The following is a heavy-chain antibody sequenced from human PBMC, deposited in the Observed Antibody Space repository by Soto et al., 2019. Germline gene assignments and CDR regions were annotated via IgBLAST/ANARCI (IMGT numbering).Heavy chain of an antibody. Sequence: QVQLVESGGGVVQPGRSLRLSCASAGFTFSSYAMHWVRQSPGEGLEWVALISYDESDKYYRDSVKGRFTISRDNSKKTLYLQMNSLTAEDTAVYYCGRSGTTYCPGRNCYAARFDPWGQGTLVTVSS. V-gene: IGHV3-30*03. CDR3: GRSGTTYCPGRNCYAARFDP. CDR1: GFTFSSYA. CDR2: ISYDESDK. D-gene: IGHD2-15*01. J-gene: IGHJ5*02.